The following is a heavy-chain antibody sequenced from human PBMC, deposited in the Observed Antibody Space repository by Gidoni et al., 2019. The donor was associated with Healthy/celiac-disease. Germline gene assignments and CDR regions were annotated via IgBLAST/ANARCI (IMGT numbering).Heavy chain of an antibody. V-gene: IGHV1-18*01. Sequence: QVQLVQPGAKVKKPGASVKVSCKASGYTFSSFGISWARQSPGQGLEWMGWISAYNGNTNYAQKLQGRVTMTTDTSTSTAYMELGSLRADDTAVYYCARGGRAVARYYYYGMDVWGQGTTVTVSS. CDR2: ISAYNGNT. CDR1: GYTFSSFG. D-gene: IGHD6-19*01. J-gene: IGHJ6*02. CDR3: ARGGRAVARYYYYGMDV.